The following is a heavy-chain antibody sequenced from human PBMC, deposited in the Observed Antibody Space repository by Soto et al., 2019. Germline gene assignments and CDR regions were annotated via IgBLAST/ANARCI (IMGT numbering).Heavy chain of an antibody. D-gene: IGHD3-16*01. CDR2: IYYSGST. CDR1: GGSISSSSYY. V-gene: IGHV4-39*02. CDR3: AKDRVESGLGEIDY. Sequence: QLQLQESGPGLVKPSETLSLTCTVSGGSISSSSYYWGWIRQPPGKGLEWIGSIYYSGSTYYNPSLTSRVTISVDTSKNQFSLKLSSVTAADTAVYYCAKDRVESGLGEIDYWGQGTLVTVSS. J-gene: IGHJ4*02.